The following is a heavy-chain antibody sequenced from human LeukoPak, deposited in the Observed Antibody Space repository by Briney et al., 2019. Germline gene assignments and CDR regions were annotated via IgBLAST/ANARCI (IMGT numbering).Heavy chain of an antibody. V-gene: IGHV1-69*05. D-gene: IGHD3-22*01. CDR3: AREWYYDSSGYYPDAFDI. Sequence: ASGKVSCKSAGGTFSIYAISWVRQAPAQGLGWMGWIIPIFGTANCAQKFQGSVTITTDESTRTAYMEMSSLRSEDTAVYYCAREWYYDSSGYYPDAFDIWGQGTMVTFSS. J-gene: IGHJ3*02. CDR2: IIPIFGTA. CDR1: GGTFSIYA.